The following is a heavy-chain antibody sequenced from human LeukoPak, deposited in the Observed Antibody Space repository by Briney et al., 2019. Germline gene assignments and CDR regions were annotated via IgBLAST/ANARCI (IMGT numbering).Heavy chain of an antibody. CDR1: GFTFSSHG. J-gene: IGHJ4*02. Sequence: GGSLRLSCAASGFTFSSHGIHWVRQAPGKGLEWVAVISYDGNKKYYADSVKGRFTISRDNSKNTLYLQMNSLRAEDTAVYYCAKGRQAVALSDFDYWGQGTLVTVSS. V-gene: IGHV3-30*18. D-gene: IGHD6-19*01. CDR3: AKGRQAVALSDFDY. CDR2: ISYDGNKK.